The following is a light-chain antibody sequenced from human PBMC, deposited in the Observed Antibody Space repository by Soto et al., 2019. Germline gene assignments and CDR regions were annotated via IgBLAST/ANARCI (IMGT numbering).Light chain of an antibody. CDR1: QSVSNY. J-gene: IGKJ4*01. CDR3: QQSYTTPLT. Sequence: DTPMTQSPSSLSASVGDRVTITCRASQSVSNYLNWYQQKIGDAPKLLIYASSSLQNGVLSRFSGSGSGTDFTLTINSLQPEDSATYFCQQSYTTPLTFGGGTKVEVK. CDR2: ASS. V-gene: IGKV1-39*01.